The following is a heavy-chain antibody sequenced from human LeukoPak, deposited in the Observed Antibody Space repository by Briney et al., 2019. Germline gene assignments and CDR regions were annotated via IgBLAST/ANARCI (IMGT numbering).Heavy chain of an antibody. Sequence: ASVKVSCKASGYTFTSYGISWVRQAPGQGLEWMGWISAYNGNTNYAQKLLGRVTMTTDTSTSTAYMELRSLRSDDTAVYYCARALVVAATQGLDPWGQGTLVTVSS. D-gene: IGHD2-15*01. J-gene: IGHJ5*02. CDR3: ARALVVAATQGLDP. V-gene: IGHV1-18*01. CDR2: ISAYNGNT. CDR1: GYTFTSYG.